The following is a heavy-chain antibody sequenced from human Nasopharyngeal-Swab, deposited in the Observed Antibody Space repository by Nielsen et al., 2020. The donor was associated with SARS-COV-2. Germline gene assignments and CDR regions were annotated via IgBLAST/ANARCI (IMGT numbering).Heavy chain of an antibody. J-gene: IGHJ5*02. CDR1: GFTFTNYA. Sequence: GGPLRLSCSASGFTFTNYAMHWVRQAPGKGLEFVSAISSNGGSTYYADSVKGRFTISRDNSKNTLYLQMSNLRTEDTSVYYCVKWSSGTYNWNYGWFDPWGQGTLVTVSS. V-gene: IGHV3-64D*09. D-gene: IGHD1-7*01. CDR3: VKWSSGTYNWNYGWFDP. CDR2: ISSNGGST.